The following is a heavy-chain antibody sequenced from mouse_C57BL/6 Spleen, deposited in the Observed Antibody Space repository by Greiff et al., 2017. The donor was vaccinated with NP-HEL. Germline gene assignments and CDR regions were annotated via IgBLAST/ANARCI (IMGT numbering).Heavy chain of an antibody. Sequence: VQLQQPGAELVKPGASVKLSCKASGYTFTSYWMHWVKQRPGQGLEWIGMIHPNSGRTNYNEKFKSKATLTVDKSSSTAYMQLSSLTSEDSAVYYCAAHGYWYFDVWGTGTTVTVSS. J-gene: IGHJ1*03. CDR3: AAHGYWYFDV. CDR1: GYTFTSYW. CDR2: IHPNSGRT. D-gene: IGHD1-1*02. V-gene: IGHV1-64*01.